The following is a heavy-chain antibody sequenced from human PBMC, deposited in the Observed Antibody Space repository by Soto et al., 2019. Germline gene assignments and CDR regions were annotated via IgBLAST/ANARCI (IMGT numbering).Heavy chain of an antibody. CDR2: ISSGSSTI. V-gene: IGHV3-48*02. J-gene: IGHJ4*02. Sequence: GSLRLSGAASGFTFSTCSMNWVRQAPGKGLEWVSYISSGSSTIYYADSVKGRFTISRDNAKNSLYLQMNSLRYEDTAVYYCARGLSDPFDYWGQRTLVTVSS. D-gene: IGHD3-3*02. CDR3: ARGLSDPFDY. CDR1: GFTFSTCS.